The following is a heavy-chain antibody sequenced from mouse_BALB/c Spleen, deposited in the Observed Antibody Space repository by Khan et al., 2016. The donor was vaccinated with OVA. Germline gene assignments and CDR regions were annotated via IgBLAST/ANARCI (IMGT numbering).Heavy chain of an antibody. J-gene: IGHJ4*01. CDR2: IWGGGYT. D-gene: IGHD1-1*02. V-gene: IGHV2-6-5*01. CDR1: GFSLTDHW. Sequence: VQLQESGPGLVAPSQSLSITCTVSGFSLTDHWVSWIRQPPGKGLEWLGVIWGGGYTYYNSVLKSTLSISKENSKGQVFLKRNSLQTDDTDMYYSEKQIWTTYYAMDYWGQGTSVTVSS. CDR3: EKQIWTTYYAMDY.